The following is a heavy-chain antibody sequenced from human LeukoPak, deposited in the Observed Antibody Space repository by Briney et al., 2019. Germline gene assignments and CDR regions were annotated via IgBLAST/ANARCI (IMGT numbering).Heavy chain of an antibody. CDR3: ARRVEVAAWVFDI. J-gene: IGHJ3*02. Sequence: PGESLKISCGGSGYSFSAYWIGWVRQMPGKGLEWMGIIYPGDSDTRYSPSFQGQVTISADKSIRTAYLQWSSLKASDTAMYYCARRVEVAAWVFDIWGQGTMVTVSS. CDR2: IYPGDSDT. V-gene: IGHV5-51*01. CDR1: GYSFSAYW. D-gene: IGHD6-19*01.